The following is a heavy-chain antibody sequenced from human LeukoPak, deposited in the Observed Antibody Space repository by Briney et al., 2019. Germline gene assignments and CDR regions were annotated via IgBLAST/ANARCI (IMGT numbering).Heavy chain of an antibody. CDR2: INHSGST. CDR1: GASLRGSY. Sequence: SETPSLTCAVYGASLRGSYGIWVRQPPGKGREWIGEINHSGSTDYNPSLKSRVTMSIDTSRKQFSMKVTSVPAADPAVYYCARGPDYAKVGYWGQGTLVTVSS. CDR3: ARGPDYAKVGY. J-gene: IGHJ4*02. V-gene: IGHV4-34*01. D-gene: IGHD4-17*01.